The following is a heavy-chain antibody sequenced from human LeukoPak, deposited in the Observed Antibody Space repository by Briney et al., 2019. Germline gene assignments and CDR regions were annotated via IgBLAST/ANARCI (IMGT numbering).Heavy chain of an antibody. D-gene: IGHD6-13*01. CDR2: ISGSGGST. J-gene: IGHJ6*02. CDR1: GFTFNTYW. CDR3: AKGSSSWQGYYYYGMDV. V-gene: IGHV3-23*01. Sequence: GGSLRLSCEASGFTFNTYWLSWVRQAPGKGLEWVSAISGSGGSTYYADSVKGRFTISRDNSKNTLYLQMNSLRAEDTAVYYCAKGSSSWQGYYYYGMDVWGQGTTVTVSS.